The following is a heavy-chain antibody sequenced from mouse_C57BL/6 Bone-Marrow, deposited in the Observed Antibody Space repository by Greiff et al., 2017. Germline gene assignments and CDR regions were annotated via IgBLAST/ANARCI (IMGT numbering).Heavy chain of an antibody. V-gene: IGHV1-64*01. CDR1: GYTFTSYW. CDR3: ARPYYYGSSYLDY. CDR2: IQPNSGST. J-gene: IGHJ2*01. Sequence: QVQLQQPGAELVKPGASVKLSCKASGYTFTSYWMHWVKQRPGQGLEWIGMIQPNSGSTNYNEKFKSKATLTVDKSSSTAYMQRSSLTSEDSSVYYCARPYYYGSSYLDYWGQGTTLTVSS. D-gene: IGHD1-1*01.